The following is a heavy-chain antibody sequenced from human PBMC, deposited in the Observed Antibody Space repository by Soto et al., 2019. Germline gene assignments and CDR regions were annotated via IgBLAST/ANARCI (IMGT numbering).Heavy chain of an antibody. CDR3: ARSSRIAAAGINPYYGMDV. D-gene: IGHD6-13*01. CDR1: GYTFTSYG. Sequence: GASVKVSCKVSGYTFTSYGISWVRQAPGQGLEWMGWIRAYNGNTNYAQKLQGRVTMTTDTSTSTAYMELRSLRSDDTAVYYCARSSRIAAAGINPYYGMDVWGQGTTVTVSS. V-gene: IGHV1-18*01. J-gene: IGHJ6*02. CDR2: IRAYNGNT.